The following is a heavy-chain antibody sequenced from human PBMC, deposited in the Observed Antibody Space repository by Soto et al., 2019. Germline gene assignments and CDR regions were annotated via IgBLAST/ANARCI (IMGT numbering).Heavy chain of an antibody. CDR1: GYTFTSYS. CDR2: INADNGNT. D-gene: IGHD6-19*01. Sequence: ASVKVSCKASGYTFTSYSIHWVRQAPGQRLEWMGWINADNGNTKYSQKFQGRVTMTRNTSISTAYMELSSLRSEDTAVYYCARERTVAGNDYWGQGTLVTVSS. V-gene: IGHV1-3*01. CDR3: ARERTVAGNDY. J-gene: IGHJ4*02.